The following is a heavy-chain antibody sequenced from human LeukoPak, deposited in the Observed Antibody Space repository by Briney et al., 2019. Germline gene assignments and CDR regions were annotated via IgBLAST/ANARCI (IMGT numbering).Heavy chain of an antibody. CDR1: GLTFSSYN. CDR3: ARGREGYNSYDY. J-gene: IGHJ4*02. D-gene: IGHD5-24*01. V-gene: IGHV3-21*01. CDR2: ITFSSSYI. Sequence: GGSLRLSCAASGLTFSSYNMKWVRQAPGKGLEWVSSITFSSSYIYYADSVKGRFTISRDNAKNSLYLQMDSLRAEDTAVYYCARGREGYNSYDYWGQGTLVTVSS.